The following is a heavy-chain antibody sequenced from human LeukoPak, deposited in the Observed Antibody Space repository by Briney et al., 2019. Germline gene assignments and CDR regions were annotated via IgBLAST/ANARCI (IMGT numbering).Heavy chain of an antibody. Sequence: GEXLKISFKGSGYRFTSYWIGWVRQRPGKGLEWMGIIYPGDSDTRYSPSFQGQVTISADKSISTAYLQWSSLKASDTAMYYCARRRGKGSAAHIDYWGQGTLVTVSS. D-gene: IGHD1-26*01. CDR2: IYPGDSDT. J-gene: IGHJ4*02. V-gene: IGHV5-51*01. CDR3: ARRRGKGSAAHIDY. CDR1: GYRFTSYW.